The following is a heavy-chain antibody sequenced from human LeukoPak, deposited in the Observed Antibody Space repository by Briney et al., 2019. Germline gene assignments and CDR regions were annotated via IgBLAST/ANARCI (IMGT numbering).Heavy chain of an antibody. CDR2: IIPIFGTA. D-gene: IGHD2-2*01. J-gene: IGHJ4*02. V-gene: IGHV1-69*01. CDR3: ARGIVVVPPSPYYFDY. Sequence: SVKVSCKASGGTFSSYAISWVRQAPGQGLEWMGGIIPIFGTANYAQKFQGRVTITADESTSTAYMELSSLRSEDTAVYYCARGIVVVPPSPYYFDYWGQGTLVTASS. CDR1: GGTFSSYA.